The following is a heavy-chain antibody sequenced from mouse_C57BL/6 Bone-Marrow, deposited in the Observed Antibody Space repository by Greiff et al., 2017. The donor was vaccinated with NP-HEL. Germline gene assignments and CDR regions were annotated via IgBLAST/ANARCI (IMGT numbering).Heavy chain of an antibody. V-gene: IGHV3-6*01. Sequence: EVKLQESGPGLVKPSQSLSLTCSVTGYSITSGYYWNWIRQFPGNKLEWMGYISYDGSNNYNPSLKNRISITRDTSKNQFFLKLNSVTTEDTATYYCARGAEQLRLPAWFAYWGQGTLVTVSA. J-gene: IGHJ3*01. CDR1: GYSITSGYY. CDR3: ARGAEQLRLPAWFAY. CDR2: ISYDGSN. D-gene: IGHD3-2*02.